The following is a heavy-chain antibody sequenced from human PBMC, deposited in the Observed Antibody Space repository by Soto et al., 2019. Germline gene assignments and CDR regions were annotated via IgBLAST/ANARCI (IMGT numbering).Heavy chain of an antibody. CDR3: ARATYGDQNDY. Sequence: QVQLVESGGGVVQPGRSLRLSCAASGFTFSSYGMHWVRQAPGKGLEWVAVIWYDGSDKYYADSVKGRFTIARDNSKNTLYLQMNSLRAEDTAVYYCARATYGDQNDYWGQGTLVTVSS. CDR2: IWYDGSDK. CDR1: GFTFSSYG. J-gene: IGHJ4*02. D-gene: IGHD4-17*01. V-gene: IGHV3-33*01.